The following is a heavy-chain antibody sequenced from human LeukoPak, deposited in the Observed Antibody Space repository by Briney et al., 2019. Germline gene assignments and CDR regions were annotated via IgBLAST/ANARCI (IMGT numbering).Heavy chain of an antibody. CDR3: TTVHGAGPVNFDY. V-gene: IGHV3-15*01. CDR1: GFTFSSVW. CDR2: IKSRTDGETT. Sequence: GGSLRLSCTASGFTFSSVWMTWVRQAPGKGLEWVGRIKSRTDGETTDYAAPVKGRFSIPRDDSENTLYLQMNSLKNEDTAVYFCTTVHGAGPVNFDYWGQGSLVTVSS. D-gene: IGHD3-16*01. J-gene: IGHJ4*02.